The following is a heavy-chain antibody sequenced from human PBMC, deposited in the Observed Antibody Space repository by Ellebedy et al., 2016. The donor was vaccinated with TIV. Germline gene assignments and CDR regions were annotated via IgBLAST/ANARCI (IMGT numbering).Heavy chain of an antibody. CDR2: IWYDGSNK. CDR1: GFTFSSYG. CDR3: ARLDYGDYGRDYYFDY. D-gene: IGHD4-17*01. Sequence: GESLKISCAASGFTFSSYGMHWVRQAPGKGLEWVAVIWYDGSNKYYADSVKGRFTISRDNSKNTLYLQMNSLRAEDTAVYYCARLDYGDYGRDYYFDYWGQGTLVTVSS. J-gene: IGHJ4*02. V-gene: IGHV3-33*08.